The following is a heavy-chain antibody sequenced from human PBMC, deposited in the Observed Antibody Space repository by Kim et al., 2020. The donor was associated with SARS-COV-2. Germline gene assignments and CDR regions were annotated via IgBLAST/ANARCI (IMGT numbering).Heavy chain of an antibody. D-gene: IGHD1-1*01. J-gene: IGHJ4*02. CDR3: ARDLFTTGTTGSFDS. CDR2: ISANGNST. CDR1: GFTFTTYV. Sequence: GGSLRLSCAASGFTFTTYVMHWVRQAPGKGLEYISTISANGNSTNYATSVKGRFTISRDNSKNTLYLQMGSLRAEDMAVYYCARDLFTTGTTGSFDSWGQRTLVTVSS. V-gene: IGHV3-64*01.